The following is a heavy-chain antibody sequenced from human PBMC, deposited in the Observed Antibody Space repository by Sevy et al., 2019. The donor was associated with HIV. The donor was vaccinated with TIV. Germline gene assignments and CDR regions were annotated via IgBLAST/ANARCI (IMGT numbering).Heavy chain of an antibody. Sequence: ASVKVSCKASGDTFTNNYMHWVRQAPGQGLEWMGIIDPSGGNASYARKFQGRVSMTRDTSTSTIYLDLSSLRSEDTAVYYCVRADPAQHFDSWGQGTLVTVSS. CDR1: GDTFTNNY. V-gene: IGHV1-46*01. CDR2: IDPSGGNA. CDR3: VRADPAQHFDS. J-gene: IGHJ4*02.